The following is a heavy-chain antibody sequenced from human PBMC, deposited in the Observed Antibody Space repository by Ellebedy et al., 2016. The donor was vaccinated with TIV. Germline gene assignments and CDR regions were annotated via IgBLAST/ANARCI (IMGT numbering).Heavy chain of an antibody. D-gene: IGHD3-9*01. CDR2: IYYSGST. CDR1: GGSVSSGSYY. CDR3: ARGGGSGILTGLDY. V-gene: IGHV4-61*01. J-gene: IGHJ4*02. Sequence: SETLSLXCTVSGGSVSSGSYYWSWIRQPPGKGLEWIGYIYYSGSTKYNSSLKSRVTISVDKSKNQFSLKLSSVTAADTAVYYCARGGGSGILTGLDYWGQGTLVTVSS.